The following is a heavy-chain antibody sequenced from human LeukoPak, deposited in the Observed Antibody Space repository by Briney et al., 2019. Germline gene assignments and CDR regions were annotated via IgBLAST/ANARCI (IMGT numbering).Heavy chain of an antibody. CDR2: IYSDGRGT. CDR1: RFTHSKYW. V-gene: IGHV3-74*01. D-gene: IGHD7-27*01. Sequence: GGSLRLSRAASRFTHSKYWMHWVRHAPAKGLVWVSRIYSDGRGTIYADSVKGRYTISRDNPKNTLFLQMKSLRAEDTAGDYCANWGSAFDIWGQGTMVIVSS. J-gene: IGHJ3*02. CDR3: ANWGSAFDI.